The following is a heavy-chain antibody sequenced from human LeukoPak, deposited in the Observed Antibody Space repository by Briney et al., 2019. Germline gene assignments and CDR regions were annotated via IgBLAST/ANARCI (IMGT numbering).Heavy chain of an antibody. Sequence: GGSLRLSCAASGFTFSSYAMSWVCQAPGKGLEWVSAISGSGGSTYYADSVKGRFTISRDNSKNTLYLQMNSLRAEDTAVYYCADLAGIAVADYYFDHWGQGTLVTVSS. CDR2: ISGSGGST. CDR1: GFTFSSYA. V-gene: IGHV3-23*01. CDR3: ADLAGIAVADYYFDH. J-gene: IGHJ4*02. D-gene: IGHD6-19*01.